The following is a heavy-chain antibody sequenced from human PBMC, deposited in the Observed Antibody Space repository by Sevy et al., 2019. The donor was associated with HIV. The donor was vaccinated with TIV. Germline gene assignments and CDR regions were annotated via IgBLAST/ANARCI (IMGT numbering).Heavy chain of an antibody. CDR1: EFNFNTYH. Sequence: GESLKISCAAPEFNFNTYHMNWVRQAPGKGLEWISYIGSGFNTYYADSVKGRFTISRDNAKNSLFLQMTGLRAEDTALYFCVRDLDYSFIIWGQGTTVTVSS. CDR2: IGSGFNT. V-gene: IGHV3-48*01. J-gene: IGHJ3*02. D-gene: IGHD2-21*01. CDR3: VRDLDYSFII.